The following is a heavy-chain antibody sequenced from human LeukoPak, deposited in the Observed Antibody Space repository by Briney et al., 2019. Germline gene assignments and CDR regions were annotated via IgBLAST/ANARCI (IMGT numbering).Heavy chain of an antibody. J-gene: IGHJ4*02. Sequence: ASVKVSRKAFGYTFTRYGVSWVRQAPGQGLEWIGWISGSNGNTNYAQNFQGRVTMTTDTSTSTAYMELRSLRSDDTAVYYCASHNGDYPKLDYWGQGTLVTVSS. CDR3: ASHNGDYPKLDY. V-gene: IGHV1-18*01. D-gene: IGHD4-17*01. CDR2: ISGSNGNT. CDR1: GYTFTRYG.